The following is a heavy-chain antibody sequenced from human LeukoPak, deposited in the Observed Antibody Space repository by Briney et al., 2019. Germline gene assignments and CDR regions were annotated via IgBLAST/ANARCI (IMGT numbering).Heavy chain of an antibody. V-gene: IGHV1-18*01. Sequence: GASVKVSCKASGYTFTSYGISWVRQAPGQGPEWMGWISGYNGKTNYAQKFQGRVTMTTDTSTSTAYMDLRSLRSDDTAVYYCARDDYGGYVSYLQHWGQGTLVIVSS. D-gene: IGHD4-17*01. CDR2: ISGYNGKT. J-gene: IGHJ1*01. CDR3: ARDDYGGYVSYLQH. CDR1: GYTFTSYG.